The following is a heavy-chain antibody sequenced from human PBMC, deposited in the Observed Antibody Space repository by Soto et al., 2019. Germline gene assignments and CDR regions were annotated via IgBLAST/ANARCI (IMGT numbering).Heavy chain of an antibody. CDR3: ARGGDSSGWYGIPIVVY. D-gene: IGHD6-19*01. V-gene: IGHV4-34*01. CDR1: GYSISSGYY. Sequence: SETLSLTCAVSGYSISSGYYWSWIRQPPGKGLEWIGEINHSGSTNYNPSLKSRVTISVDTSKNQFSLKLSSVTAADTAVYYCARGGDSSGWYGIPIVVYWGQGTLVTVSS. J-gene: IGHJ4*02. CDR2: INHSGST.